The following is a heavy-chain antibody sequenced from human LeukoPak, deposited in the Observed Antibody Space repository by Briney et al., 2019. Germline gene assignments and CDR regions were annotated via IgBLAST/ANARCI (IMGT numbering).Heavy chain of an antibody. CDR3: AKERSSGWPFDY. CDR1: GFTFSSYA. V-gene: IGHV3-23*01. Sequence: GGSLRLSCAASGFTFSSYAMSWVRQAPGKGLEGVSGISGSGDRTYYADSVKGRFTISRDNSKNTLYLQMNSLRADDTAVYYCAKERSSGWPFDYWGQGTLVTVSS. D-gene: IGHD6-19*01. CDR2: ISGSGDRT. J-gene: IGHJ4*02.